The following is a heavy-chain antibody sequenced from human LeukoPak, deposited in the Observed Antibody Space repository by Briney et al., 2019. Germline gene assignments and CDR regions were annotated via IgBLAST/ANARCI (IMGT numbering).Heavy chain of an antibody. CDR1: GFTFSSYA. Sequence: GGSLRLSCAASGFTFSSYAMSWVRQAPGKGLEWVSAISGSGGSTYYADSVKGRFTISRDNSKNTLYLQMNSLRAEDTAVYYCARGIGGYCSGGSCYYFDYWGQGTLVTVSS. CDR2: ISGSGGST. V-gene: IGHV3-23*01. CDR3: ARGIGGYCSGGSCYYFDY. J-gene: IGHJ4*02. D-gene: IGHD2-15*01.